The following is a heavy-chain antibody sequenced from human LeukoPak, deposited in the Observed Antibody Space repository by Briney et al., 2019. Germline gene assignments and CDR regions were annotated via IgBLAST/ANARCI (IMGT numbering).Heavy chain of an antibody. CDR3: ARPAGSGWDEGFDY. Sequence: GESLKISGKGSGYSFTSYWIAWVRQMPGKGLEWMRIIYLTDSDTRYSPSFQGQVTISADKSISTASLQWSSLKASDTAIYYCARPAGSGWDEGFDYWGQGTLVTVSS. D-gene: IGHD6-19*01. V-gene: IGHV5-51*01. CDR1: GYSFTSYW. J-gene: IGHJ4*02. CDR2: IYLTDSDT.